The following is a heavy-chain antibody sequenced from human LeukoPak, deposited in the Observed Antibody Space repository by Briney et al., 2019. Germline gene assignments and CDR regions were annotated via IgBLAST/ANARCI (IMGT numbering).Heavy chain of an antibody. CDR1: GFTFSDHY. CDR2: SRRKVNSYST. Sequence: PGGSLRLSCAASGFTFSDHYMDWVRQAPGKGLEWVGRSRRKVNSYSTEYAASVKGRFTISRDEPKNLVYLQMNSLKTEDTAVYYCARSDSSGYLSDYWSQGTLVTVSS. CDR3: ARSDSSGYLSDY. D-gene: IGHD3-22*01. V-gene: IGHV3-72*01. J-gene: IGHJ4*02.